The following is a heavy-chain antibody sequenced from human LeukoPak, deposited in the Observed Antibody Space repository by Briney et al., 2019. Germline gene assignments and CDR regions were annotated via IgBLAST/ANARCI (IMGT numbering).Heavy chain of an antibody. CDR2: IYDVGSI. CDR1: GFTVSTSH. J-gene: IGHJ4*02. Sequence: SGGSLRLSCAASGFTVSTSHMSWVRQAPGKGLELVSVIYDVGSIYYADSVQGRFTISRDNSKNTLYLQVDSLRAEDTAMYFCARGFTAGTAPRVSAPDYWGQGTLVTVSS. V-gene: IGHV3-66*01. CDR3: ARGFTAGTAPRVSAPDY. D-gene: IGHD6-19*01.